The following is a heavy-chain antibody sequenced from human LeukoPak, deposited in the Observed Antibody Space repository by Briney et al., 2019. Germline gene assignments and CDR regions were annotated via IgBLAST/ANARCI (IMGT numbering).Heavy chain of an antibody. CDR1: GFTFSSYA. Sequence: PGGSLRLSCAASGFTFSSYAMSWVRQAPGKGLEWVSAISGSGGSTYYADSVKGRFTISRDNSKNTLYLQMNSLRAEDTAVYYCAKGVSSSSLISYYYMDVWGKGTTVTVSS. CDR2: ISGSGGST. J-gene: IGHJ6*03. CDR3: AKGVSSSSLISYYYMDV. V-gene: IGHV3-23*01. D-gene: IGHD6-6*01.